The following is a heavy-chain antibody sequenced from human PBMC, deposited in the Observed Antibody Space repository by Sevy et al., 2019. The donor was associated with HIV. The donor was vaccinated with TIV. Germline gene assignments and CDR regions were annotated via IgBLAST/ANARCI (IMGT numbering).Heavy chain of an antibody. D-gene: IGHD1-1*01. CDR2: IYFTGNT. CDR3: ARDSTTRPRVLDY. CDR1: GCSISSYF. J-gene: IGHJ4*02. V-gene: IGHV4-59*01. Sequence: SETLSLTCSVSGCSISSYFWTWVRQSPGKGLEWIGNIYFTGNTDYSPSLKSRVTLSLDTSKSQFSLTLKSVPAADTAIYFCARDSTTRPRVLDYWGQGTLVTVSS.